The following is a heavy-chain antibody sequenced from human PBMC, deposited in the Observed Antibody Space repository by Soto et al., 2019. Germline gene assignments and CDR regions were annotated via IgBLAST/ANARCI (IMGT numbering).Heavy chain of an antibody. CDR3: ASGGVGIGGCSGGTCYLFDY. CDR2: ISAHNGNT. Sequence: QVQLVQSGAEVKKPGASLKVSCKASGYTFTSYGITWVRQAPGQGLEWMGWISAHNGNTNYAQKLQRRVTMTTDTSASTAYVELRSQRSDDTAVDYCASGGVGIGGCSGGTCYLFDYCGQGTLVTVSS. CDR1: GYTFTSYG. V-gene: IGHV1-18*01. J-gene: IGHJ4*02. D-gene: IGHD2-15*01.